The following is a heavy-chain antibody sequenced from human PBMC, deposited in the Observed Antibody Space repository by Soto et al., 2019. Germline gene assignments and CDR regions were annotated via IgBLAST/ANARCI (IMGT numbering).Heavy chain of an antibody. CDR3: ARDRRYYGSGSYLFDY. D-gene: IGHD3-10*01. Sequence: GASVKVSCKASGYTFTGYYMHWVRPAPGQGLEWMGWINPNSGGTKYAQKFQGWVTMTRDTSISTAYMELSRLRSDDTAVYYCARDRRYYGSGSYLFDYWGQGTLVTVSS. V-gene: IGHV1-2*04. CDR2: INPNSGGT. J-gene: IGHJ4*02. CDR1: GYTFTGYY.